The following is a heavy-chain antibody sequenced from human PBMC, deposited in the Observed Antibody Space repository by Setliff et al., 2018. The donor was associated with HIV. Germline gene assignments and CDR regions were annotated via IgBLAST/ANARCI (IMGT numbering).Heavy chain of an antibody. CDR3: ARHPSGFYSSWGWFDP. V-gene: IGHV4-39*07. CDR1: GGAISSRSYY. Sequence: SETLSLTCTVSGGAISSRSYYWGWIRQPPAKGLEWIGSIYYSGSTYYNPSLKSRVTFSLDTSKNQFSLRLSSVTAADTAVYYCARHPSGFYSSWGWFDPWGQGTLVTVSS. CDR2: IYYSGST. D-gene: IGHD6-13*01. J-gene: IGHJ5*02.